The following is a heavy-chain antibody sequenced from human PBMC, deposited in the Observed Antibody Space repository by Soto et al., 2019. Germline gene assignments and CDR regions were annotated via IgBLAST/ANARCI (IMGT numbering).Heavy chain of an antibody. CDR2: MYHSGST. J-gene: IGHJ4*02. CDR3: ARRYGDCFDF. D-gene: IGHD4-17*01. CDR1: GGSISSGGYS. V-gene: IGHV4-30-2*01. Sequence: PSETLSLTCAVSGGSISSGGYSWSWIRQPPGKGLEWIGYMYHSGSTYYNQSLKSRVTISIDRSKNQFSLKLSSVTTADTAVYYCARRYGDCFDFWGQGTLVTVSS.